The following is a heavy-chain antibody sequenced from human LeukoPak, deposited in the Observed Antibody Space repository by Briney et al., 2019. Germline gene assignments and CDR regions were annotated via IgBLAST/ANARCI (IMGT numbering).Heavy chain of an antibody. CDR3: ARGCRTRDSCGYCHFDY. Sequence: GASVKASCKASGYTFTSYAMHWVRQAPGQRLEWMGWINAGNGNTKYSQKFQGRVTITRDTSASTAYMELSSLRSEDTAVYYCARGCRTRDSCGYCHFDYWGQGTLVTVSS. CDR2: INAGNGNT. J-gene: IGHJ4*02. CDR1: GYTFTSYA. D-gene: IGHD5-18*01. V-gene: IGHV1-3*01.